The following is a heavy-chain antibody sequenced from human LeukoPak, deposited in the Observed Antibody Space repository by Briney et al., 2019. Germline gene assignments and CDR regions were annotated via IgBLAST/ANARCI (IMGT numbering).Heavy chain of an antibody. CDR1: GFTFTTYW. D-gene: IGHD2-15*01. V-gene: IGHV3-74*01. CDR2: INSDGSRT. CDR3: ARREGYCSGGTCYFDN. J-gene: IGHJ4*02. Sequence: GGSLRLSCATSGFTFTTYWMHWVRQAPGKGLVWVSRINSDGSRTDYADSVKGRFTVSRDNAKNTLYLQTNSLRAEDTAVYYCARREGYCSGGTCYFDNWGQGTLVTVSS.